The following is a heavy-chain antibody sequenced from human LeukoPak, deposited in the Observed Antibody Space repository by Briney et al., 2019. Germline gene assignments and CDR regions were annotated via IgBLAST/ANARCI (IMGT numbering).Heavy chain of an antibody. CDR2: VCCGGST. CDR1: GGSISSSSYY. J-gene: IGHJ3*02. CDR3: ARDPGGGNSEGAFDI. V-gene: IGHV4-39*02. Sequence: PSETLSLTCTVSGGSISSSSYYWGWIRQPPGKGLEWIGSVCCGGSTYYNPSLKSRVTISADTSKNQFSLKLTSVTAADTAVYYCARDPGGGNSEGAFDIWGQGTMVTVSS. D-gene: IGHD4-23*01.